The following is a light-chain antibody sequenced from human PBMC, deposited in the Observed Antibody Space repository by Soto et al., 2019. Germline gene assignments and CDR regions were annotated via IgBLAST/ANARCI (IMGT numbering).Light chain of an antibody. Sequence: QSVLTQPPSVSGAPGQRVTISCTGSSSNIGAGCDVHWYQQLPGTAPKLLIYANSNRPSGVPDRFSGSKSGTSASLAITGLQAEDEADYYCQSYDSSLSVAFGGGTKLTVL. CDR1: SSNIGAGCD. CDR2: ANS. CDR3: QSYDSSLSVA. V-gene: IGLV1-40*01. J-gene: IGLJ2*01.